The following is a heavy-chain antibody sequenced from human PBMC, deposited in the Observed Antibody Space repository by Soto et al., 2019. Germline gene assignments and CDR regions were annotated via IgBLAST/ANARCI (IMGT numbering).Heavy chain of an antibody. V-gene: IGHV1-69*02. CDR1: GGTFSSYT. J-gene: IGHJ5*01. Sequence: ASVKVSCKASGGTFSSYTISWVRQAPGQGLEWMGRIIPILGIANYAQKFQGRVTITGDNSTSTAYMELSSLRSEDTAVYYCEWVYCSGGSCYGIDSRAQRTLDTVSS. CDR2: IIPILGIA. CDR3: EWVYCSGGSCYGIDS. D-gene: IGHD2-15*01.